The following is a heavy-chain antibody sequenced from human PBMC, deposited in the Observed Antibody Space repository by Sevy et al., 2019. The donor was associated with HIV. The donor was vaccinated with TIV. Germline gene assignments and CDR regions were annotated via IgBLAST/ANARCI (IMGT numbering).Heavy chain of an antibody. Sequence: ASVQVSCKASRGTFSSYAISWVRQAPGQGLEWMGGIIPIFGTANYAQKFQGRVTITADESTSTAYMELSSLRSEDTAVYYCARVPDDYGDYRYDYWGQGTLVTVSS. D-gene: IGHD4-17*01. J-gene: IGHJ4*02. CDR2: IIPIFGTA. CDR1: RGTFSSYA. V-gene: IGHV1-69*13. CDR3: ARVPDDYGDYRYDY.